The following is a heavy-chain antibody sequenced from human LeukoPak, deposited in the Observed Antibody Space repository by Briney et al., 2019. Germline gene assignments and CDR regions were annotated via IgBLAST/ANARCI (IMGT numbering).Heavy chain of an antibody. V-gene: IGHV4-59*01. Sequence: PSETLSLTCTVSGGSISSYYWSWIRQPPGKGLEWIGYIYYSGSTNYNPSLKSRVTISVDTSKNQFSLKLSSVTAADTAVYYCAREFVVAATRGVNWFDPWGQGTLVTVSS. D-gene: IGHD2-15*01. CDR2: IYYSGST. CDR1: GGSISSYY. CDR3: AREFVVAATRGVNWFDP. J-gene: IGHJ5*02.